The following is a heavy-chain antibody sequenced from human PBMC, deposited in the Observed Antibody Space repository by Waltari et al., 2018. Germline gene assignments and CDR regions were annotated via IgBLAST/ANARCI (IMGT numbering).Heavy chain of an antibody. CDR3: AKKNDEVFDRNGLVYDAFDM. CDR2: INWNSGSI. V-gene: IGHV3-9*01. CDR1: GFTFDDYS. J-gene: IGHJ3*02. D-gene: IGHD3-22*01. Sequence: EVQLVESGGGLVQPGRSLRLSCVASGFTFDDYSMPWGRQAPGKGLEWVSGINWNSGSIGYGDSVKGRFTISRDNARNSLYLQMNGLTSEDTALYYCAKKNDEVFDRNGLVYDAFDMWGQGTMVTVSS.